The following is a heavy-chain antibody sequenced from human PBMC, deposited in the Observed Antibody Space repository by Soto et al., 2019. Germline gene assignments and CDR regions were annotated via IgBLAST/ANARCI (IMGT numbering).Heavy chain of an antibody. CDR2: IYYSGST. V-gene: IGHV4-39*01. CDR3: ARLSNSARLWSLDY. CDR1: GGSISSSSYY. D-gene: IGHD5-18*01. J-gene: IGHJ4*02. Sequence: SETLSLTCTVSGGSISSSSYYWGWIRQPPGKGLEWIGSIYYSGSTYYNPSLKSRVTISVDTSKNQFSLKLSSVTAADTAVYYCARLSNSARLWSLDYWGQGTLVTVSS.